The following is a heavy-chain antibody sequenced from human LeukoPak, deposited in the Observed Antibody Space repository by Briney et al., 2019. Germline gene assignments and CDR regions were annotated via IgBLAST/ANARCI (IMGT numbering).Heavy chain of an antibody. J-gene: IGHJ4*02. Sequence: GGSLRLSCAASGFTFDDYGMSWVRQAPGKGLEWVSGINWNGGSTGYADSVKGRFTISRDNAKNSLYLQMNSLRAEDTALYYCARDLDYGVKSALGYWGQGTLVTVSS. V-gene: IGHV3-20*04. CDR3: ARDLDYGVKSALGY. D-gene: IGHD4-23*01. CDR2: INWNGGST. CDR1: GFTFDDYG.